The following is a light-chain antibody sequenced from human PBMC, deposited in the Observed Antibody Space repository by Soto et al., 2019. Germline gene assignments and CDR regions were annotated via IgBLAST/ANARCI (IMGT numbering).Light chain of an antibody. Sequence: AIQLTQSQYSLSASVGERVTLTCLARQGIRNDLGWYQQKPGKAPKLLIYAASSLQSGVPSRFSGSGSGTDFTLTISSLQPEDFATYYCQQVNSYPPTFGQGTRLEIK. CDR2: AAS. CDR3: QQVNSYPPT. J-gene: IGKJ5*01. V-gene: IGKV1-6*01. CDR1: QGIRND.